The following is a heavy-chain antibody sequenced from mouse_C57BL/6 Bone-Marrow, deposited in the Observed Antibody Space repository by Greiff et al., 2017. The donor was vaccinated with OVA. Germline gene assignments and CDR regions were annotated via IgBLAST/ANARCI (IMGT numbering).Heavy chain of an antibody. D-gene: IGHD1-1*01. CDR1: GYSFTGYY. CDR2: INPSTGGT. Sequence: EVKLQESGPELVKPGASVKISCKASGYSFTGYYMNWVKQSPEKSLEWIGEINPSTGGTTYNQKFKAKATLTVDKSSSTAYMQLKSLTSEDSAVYYCARSGSSEDWYFDVWGTGTTVTVSS. V-gene: IGHV1-42*01. CDR3: ARSGSSEDWYFDV. J-gene: IGHJ1*03.